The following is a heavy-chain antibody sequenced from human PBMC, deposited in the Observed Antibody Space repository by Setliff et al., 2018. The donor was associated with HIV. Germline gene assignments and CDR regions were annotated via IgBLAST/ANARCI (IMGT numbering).Heavy chain of an antibody. J-gene: IGHJ4*02. CDR2: INPNSGGT. CDR3: ARVRTYSDFYYPAPIPSYYFDF. V-gene: IGHV1-2*02. CDR1: GYTFSDYY. Sequence: ASVKVSCKASGYTFSDYYMHWVRQAPGQGLEWMGWINPNSGGTNYAQKFQGRVNMTRDTSISTTYMELSRLRSDATAVDYCARVRTYSDFYYPAPIPSYYFDFWGQGTLVTVSS. D-gene: IGHD1-26*01.